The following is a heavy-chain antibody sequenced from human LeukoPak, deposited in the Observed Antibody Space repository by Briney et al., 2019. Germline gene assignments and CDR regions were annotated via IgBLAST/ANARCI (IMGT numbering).Heavy chain of an antibody. V-gene: IGHV3-21*01. D-gene: IGHD3-10*01. Sequence: GRSLRLSCAASGFTFSSYSMNWVRQAPGKGLEWVSSISSSSSYIYYADSVKGRFTISRDNAKNSLYLQMNSLRAEDTAVYYCARDFLGESGAAGCWGQGTLVTVSS. CDR3: ARDFLGESGAAGC. CDR1: GFTFSSYS. J-gene: IGHJ4*02. CDR2: ISSSSSYI.